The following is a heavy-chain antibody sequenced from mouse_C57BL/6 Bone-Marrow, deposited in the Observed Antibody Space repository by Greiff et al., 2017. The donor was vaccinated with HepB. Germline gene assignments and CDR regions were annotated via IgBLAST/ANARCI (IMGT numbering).Heavy chain of an antibody. CDR1: GYTFTSYW. CDR3: TRNYGSSYRFDY. CDR2: IYPGNSDT. Sequence: EVKLVESGTVLARPGASVKMSCKTSGYTFTSYWMHWVKQRPGQGLEWIGAIYPGNSDTSYNQKVKGKAKLTAVTSASNAYMELSSLTNEDSAVYYCTRNYGSSYRFDYWGQGTTLTVSS. V-gene: IGHV1-5*01. D-gene: IGHD1-1*01. J-gene: IGHJ2*01.